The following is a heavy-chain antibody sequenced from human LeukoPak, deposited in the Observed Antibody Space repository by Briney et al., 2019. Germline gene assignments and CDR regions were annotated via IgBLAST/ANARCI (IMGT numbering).Heavy chain of an antibody. Sequence: GRSLRLSCAASGFTFSSYAMHWVRQAPGKGLEWVAVISHDGSNKYYADSVKGRFTISRDNSKNTLYLQMNSLRAEDTAVYYCAREHIVVVAGGFDYWGQGTLVTVSS. CDR1: GFTFSSYA. J-gene: IGHJ4*02. V-gene: IGHV3-30*04. D-gene: IGHD2-15*01. CDR3: AREHIVVVAGGFDY. CDR2: ISHDGSNK.